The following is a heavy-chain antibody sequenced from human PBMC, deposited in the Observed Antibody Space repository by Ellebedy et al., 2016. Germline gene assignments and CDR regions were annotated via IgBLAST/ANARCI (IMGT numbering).Heavy chain of an antibody. V-gene: IGHV1-2*02. CDR1: GYTFTGYY. J-gene: IGHJ4*02. CDR2: INPNSGGT. D-gene: IGHD2-2*01. CDR3: AARHSGKDIVVVPARDTAMVTVDY. Sequence: ASVKVSXXASGYTFTGYYMHWVRQAPGQGLEWMGWINPNSGGTNYAQKFQGRVTMTRDTSISTAYMELSRLRSDDTAVYYCAARHSGKDIVVVPARDTAMVTVDYWGQGTLVTVSS.